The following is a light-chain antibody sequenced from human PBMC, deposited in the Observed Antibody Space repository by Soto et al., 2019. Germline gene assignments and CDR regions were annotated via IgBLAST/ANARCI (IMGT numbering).Light chain of an antibody. CDR1: SSDVGGYNY. CDR2: DVS. CDR3: SSYAGSNSVV. V-gene: IGLV2-11*01. Sequence: QSALTQPRSVSGSPGQSVTISCTGTSSDVGGYNYVSWYQQHPDKAPKLMIYDVSTRPSGVPDRFSGSKSGNTASLTISGLQAEDEADYYCSSYAGSNSVVFGGGTKVTVL. J-gene: IGLJ2*01.